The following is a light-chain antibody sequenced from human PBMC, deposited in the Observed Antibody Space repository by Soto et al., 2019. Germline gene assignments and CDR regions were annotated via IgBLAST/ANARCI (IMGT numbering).Light chain of an antibody. J-gene: IGLJ2*01. CDR2: DVS. CDR1: SSDVGGYNY. Sequence: QSALTQPASVSGSPGQSITISCTGTSSDVGGYNYVSWYQQHPGKAPKLMIYDVSNRPPGVSNRFSGSKSGNTASLTISGLQPEYEADYYVSSYTSSSTLVVFGGGTKLTVL. V-gene: IGLV2-14*01. CDR3: SSYTSSSTLVV.